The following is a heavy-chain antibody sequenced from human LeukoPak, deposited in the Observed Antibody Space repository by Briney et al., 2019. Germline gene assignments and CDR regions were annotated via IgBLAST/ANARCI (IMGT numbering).Heavy chain of an antibody. Sequence: SQTLSLTCTVSGGSISSGSYYWSWIRQPAGKGLEWIGRIYTSGSTNYTSSLKSRVTISVDTSKNQFSLKLSSVTAADTAVYYCARDGSKFHTSCCSWFDPWGQGTLVTVSS. J-gene: IGHJ5*02. CDR3: ARDGSKFHTSCCSWFDP. V-gene: IGHV4-61*02. CDR1: GGSISSGSYY. D-gene: IGHD2-2*01. CDR2: IYTSGST.